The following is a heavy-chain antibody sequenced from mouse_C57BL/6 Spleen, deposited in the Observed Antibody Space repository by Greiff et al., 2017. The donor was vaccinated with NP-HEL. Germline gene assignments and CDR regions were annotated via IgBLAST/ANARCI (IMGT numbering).Heavy chain of an antibody. D-gene: IGHD1-1*01. V-gene: IGHV1-15*01. CDR2: IDPETGGT. J-gene: IGHJ2*01. CDR3: TRLDTTVVATVPFDY. CDR1: GYTFTDYE. Sequence: QVQLQQSGAELVRPGASVTLSCKASGYTFTDYEMHWVKQTPVHGLKWIGAIDPETGGTANNQKFKGKAILTADKSSSTAYMELRSLTSEDSAVYYCTRLDTTVVATVPFDYWGQGTTLTVSS.